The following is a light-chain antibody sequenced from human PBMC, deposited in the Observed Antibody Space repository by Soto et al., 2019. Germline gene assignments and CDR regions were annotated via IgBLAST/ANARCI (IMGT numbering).Light chain of an antibody. Sequence: EVVMTQSPATLSVSPGERATLSCRASQSVTSNYLAWYQQKPGQAPRLLIYGVSSRATGVPDRFSGSGSGTDFTLTISRLEPEDFAVYYCKQYTDWPLTFGQGTKVDI. CDR3: KQYTDWPLT. CDR2: GVS. V-gene: IGKV3-20*01. J-gene: IGKJ1*01. CDR1: QSVTSNY.